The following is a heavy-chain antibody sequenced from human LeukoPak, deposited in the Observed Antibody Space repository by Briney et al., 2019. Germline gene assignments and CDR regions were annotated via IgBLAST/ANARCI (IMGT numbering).Heavy chain of an antibody. CDR2: INPNSGGR. V-gene: IGHV1-2*07. CDR1: GYTFTGYY. J-gene: IGHJ4*02. D-gene: IGHD1-26*01. CDR3: ARVLEVGAITPIDY. Sequence: ASVKVSCQAYGYTFTGYYMHWVRQSSGQGLEWLGWINPNSGGRNYAHKFQGRVTMTRDTSISTAYMELSRLRSDDTAVYYCARVLEVGAITPIDYWGQGSLVTVSS.